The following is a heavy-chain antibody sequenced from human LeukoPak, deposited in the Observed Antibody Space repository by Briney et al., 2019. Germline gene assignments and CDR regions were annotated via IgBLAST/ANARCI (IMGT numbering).Heavy chain of an antibody. CDR3: ATDRPRYNWNYGY. D-gene: IGHD1-20*01. J-gene: IGHJ4*02. Sequence: ASVKVSCKASGGTFSSYAISWVRQAPGQGLEWMGGIIPIFGTANYAQKFQGRVTITTDESTSTAYMELSSLRSEDTAVYYCATDRPRYNWNYGYWGQGTLVTVSS. CDR1: GGTFSSYA. V-gene: IGHV1-69*05. CDR2: IIPIFGTA.